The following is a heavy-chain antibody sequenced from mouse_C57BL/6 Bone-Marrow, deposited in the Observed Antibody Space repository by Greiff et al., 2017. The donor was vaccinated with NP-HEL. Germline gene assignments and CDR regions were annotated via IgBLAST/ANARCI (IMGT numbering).Heavy chain of an antibody. CDR3: ARECYYDYDVGY. Sequence: VKLMESGAELARPGASVKLSCKASGYTFTSYGISWVKQRTGQGLEWIGEIYPRSGNTYYNEKFKGKATLTADKSSSTAYMELRSLTSEDSAVYFCARECYYDYDVGYWGQGTTLTVSS. J-gene: IGHJ2*01. CDR2: IYPRSGNT. D-gene: IGHD2-4*01. CDR1: GYTFTSYG. V-gene: IGHV1-81*01.